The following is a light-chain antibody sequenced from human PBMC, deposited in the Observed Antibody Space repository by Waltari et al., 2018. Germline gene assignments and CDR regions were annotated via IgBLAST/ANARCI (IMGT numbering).Light chain of an antibody. J-gene: IGKJ1*01. CDR2: KAS. V-gene: IGKV1-5*03. CDR1: QSISEY. Sequence: DIQMTQSPSTLSASVGDRVTITCRASQSISEYLAWYQQKPGKAPKLLIYKASSLERGVSSRFSGSGSGTEFTLTISSLQPDDFATYYCQQYNTYSGTFGRGTTVDVK. CDR3: QQYNTYSGT.